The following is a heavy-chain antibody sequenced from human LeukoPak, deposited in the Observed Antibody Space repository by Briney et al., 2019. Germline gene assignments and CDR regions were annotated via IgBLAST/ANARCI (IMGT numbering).Heavy chain of an antibody. Sequence: PSETLSLTCAVYGGSFSGDYWSLIRQPPGKGLEWIGEINHRGSTNYNPSLKSRVTISVDTSKNQFSLRLSSVTAADTAVYYCARLVGATTEDYWGQGTLVTVSS. J-gene: IGHJ4*02. V-gene: IGHV4-34*01. D-gene: IGHD1-26*01. CDR1: GGSFSGDY. CDR3: ARLVGATTEDY. CDR2: INHRGST.